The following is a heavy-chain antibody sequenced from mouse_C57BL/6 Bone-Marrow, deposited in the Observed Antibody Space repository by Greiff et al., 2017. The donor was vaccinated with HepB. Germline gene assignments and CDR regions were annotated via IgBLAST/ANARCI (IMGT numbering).Heavy chain of an antibody. J-gene: IGHJ2*01. D-gene: IGHD2-4*01. CDR3: TRIYYDYDGVDY. CDR1: GFNIKDDY. V-gene: IGHV14-4*01. Sequence: EVQLVESGAELVRPGASVKLSCTASGFNIKDDYMHWVKQRPEQGLEWIGWIDPENGDTEYASKFQGKATITADTSSNTAYLQLSSLTSEDTAVYYCTRIYYDYDGVDYWGQGTTLTVSS. CDR2: IDPENGDT.